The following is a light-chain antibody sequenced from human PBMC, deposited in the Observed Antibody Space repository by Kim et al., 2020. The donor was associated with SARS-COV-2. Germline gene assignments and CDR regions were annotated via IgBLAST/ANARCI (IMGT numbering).Light chain of an antibody. Sequence: SVTLQAKVTITCRTNENIGYSLHWYQQGPAQSPSLSIRFGSQAVSGVPSRCSGSGSGTHFTLTISSLEAEDVAIYYCLQSRDLPFSFGQGTKLEI. CDR3: LQSRDLPFS. V-gene: IGKV6-21*01. J-gene: IGKJ2*03. CDR1: ENIGYS. CDR2: FGS.